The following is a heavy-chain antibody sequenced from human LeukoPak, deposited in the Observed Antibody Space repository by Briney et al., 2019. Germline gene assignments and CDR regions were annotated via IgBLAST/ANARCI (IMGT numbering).Heavy chain of an antibody. CDR1: GGSISSGSYY. V-gene: IGHV4-61*02. D-gene: IGHD1-14*01. CDR2: IYTSGST. J-gene: IGHJ3*02. CDR3: ARDSTTGAFDI. Sequence: PSQTLSLTCTVSGGSISSGSYYWSWIRQPAGKGLEWIGRIYTSGSTNYNPSLKSRVTIPVDTSKNQFSLKLSSVTAADTAVYYCARDSTTGAFDIWGQGTMVTVSS.